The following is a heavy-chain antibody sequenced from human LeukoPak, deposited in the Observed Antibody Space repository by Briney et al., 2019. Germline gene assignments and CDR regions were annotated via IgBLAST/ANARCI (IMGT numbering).Heavy chain of an antibody. D-gene: IGHD6-13*01. CDR1: GFTFSDYY. CDR2: IATGGKT. V-gene: IGHV3-11*01. J-gene: IGHJ6*02. CDR3: AKASSRKQLVYYYGMDV. Sequence: GGSLRLSRAASGFTFSDYYLSWIRQAPGKGPAWVSYIATGGKTYYTDSVKGRFTISRDNAKNSLYLQMDSLRAEDTAVYYCAKASSRKQLVYYYGMDVWGQGTTVTVSS.